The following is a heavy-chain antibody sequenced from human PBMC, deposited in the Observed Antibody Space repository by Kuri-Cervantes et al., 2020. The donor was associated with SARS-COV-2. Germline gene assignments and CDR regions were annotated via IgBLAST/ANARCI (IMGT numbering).Heavy chain of an antibody. CDR2: ISSSSSYI. CDR1: GFTFSSYS. Sequence: GESLKISCAASGFTFSSYSMNWVRQAPGKGLEWVSSISSSSSYIYYADSVKGRFTISRDNAKNSLYLQMNSLRAEDTAVYYCARDPSYGSDYYYYMDVWGKGTTVTVSS. CDR3: ARDPSYGSDYYYYMDV. V-gene: IGHV3-21*01. D-gene: IGHD6-25*01. J-gene: IGHJ6*03.